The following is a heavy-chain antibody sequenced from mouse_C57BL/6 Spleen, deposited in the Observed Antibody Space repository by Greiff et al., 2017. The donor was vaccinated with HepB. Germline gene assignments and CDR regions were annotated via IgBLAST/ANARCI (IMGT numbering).Heavy chain of an antibody. CDR3: ARGELTGTTWFAY. D-gene: IGHD4-1*01. J-gene: IGHJ3*01. V-gene: IGHV1-69*01. Sequence: QVQLQQPGAELVMPGASVKLSCKASGYTFTSYWMHWVKQRPGQGLEWIGEIDPSDSYTNYNQKFKGKSTLTVDKSSSTAYMQLSSLTSEDSAVYYCARGELTGTTWFAYWGQGTLVTVSA. CDR1: GYTFTSYW. CDR2: IDPSDSYT.